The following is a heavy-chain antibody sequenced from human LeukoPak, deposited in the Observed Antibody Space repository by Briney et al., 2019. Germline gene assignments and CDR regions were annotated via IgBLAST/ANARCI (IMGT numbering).Heavy chain of an antibody. D-gene: IGHD6-19*01. V-gene: IGHV3-23*01. CDR2: ISGSGGST. CDR3: AKDRKSSGWYQEAMFDY. J-gene: IGHJ4*02. CDR1: GFTFSSYA. Sequence: GSLRLPCAASGFTFSSYAMSWVRQAPGKGLEWVSAISGSGGSTYYADSVKGRFTISRDNSKNTLYLQMNSLRAEDTAVYYCAKDRKSSGWYQEAMFDYWGQGTLVTVSS.